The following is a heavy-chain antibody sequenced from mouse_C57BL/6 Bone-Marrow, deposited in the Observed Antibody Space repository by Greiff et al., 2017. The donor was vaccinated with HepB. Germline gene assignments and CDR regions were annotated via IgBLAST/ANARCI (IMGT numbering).Heavy chain of an antibody. Sequence: LEESGPELVKPGASVKISCKASGYAFSSSWMNWVKQRPGKGLEWIGRIYPGDGDTNYNGKFKGKATLTADKSSSTAYMQLSSLTSEDSAVYFCARGDDGYYLGQGTTLTVSS. V-gene: IGHV1-82*01. D-gene: IGHD2-3*01. J-gene: IGHJ2*01. CDR3: ARGDDGYY. CDR2: IYPGDGDT. CDR1: GYAFSSSW.